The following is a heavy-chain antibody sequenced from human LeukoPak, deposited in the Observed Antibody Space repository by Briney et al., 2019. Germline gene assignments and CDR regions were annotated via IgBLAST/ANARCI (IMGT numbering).Heavy chain of an antibody. Sequence: AGGSLRLSRAASGFDFSGAYMNWVRQAPGKGLEWVGLIKNKHEHQATDYAAPVRERFIITRDDSSSTLFLQMNSLKTEDTAVYYCVTDANRILGARGTGYWGQGILVTVSS. CDR2: IKNKHEHQAT. J-gene: IGHJ4*02. CDR3: VTDANRILGARGTGY. V-gene: IGHV3-15*07. CDR1: GFDFSGAY. D-gene: IGHD1-26*01.